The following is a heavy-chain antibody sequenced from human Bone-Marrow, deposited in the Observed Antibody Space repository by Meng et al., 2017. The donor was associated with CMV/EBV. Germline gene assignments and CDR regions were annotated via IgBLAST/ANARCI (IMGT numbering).Heavy chain of an antibody. CDR3: ARDLSRPKTIFGVVTIYYYCGMDV. J-gene: IGHJ6*02. CDR1: GFTFSSYW. V-gene: IGHV3-7*01. D-gene: IGHD3-3*01. Sequence: GGSLRLSCAASGFTFSSYWMSWVRQAPGKGLEWVANIKQDGSEKYYVDSVKGRFTISRDNAKNSLYLQMNSLRAEDTAVYYCARDLSRPKTIFGVVTIYYYCGMDVWGQGTTVTVSS. CDR2: IKQDGSEK.